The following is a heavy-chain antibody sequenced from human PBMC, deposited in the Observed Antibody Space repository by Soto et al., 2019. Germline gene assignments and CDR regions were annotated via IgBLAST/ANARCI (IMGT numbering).Heavy chain of an antibody. CDR1: GFTFVTYG. D-gene: IGHD3-3*01. Sequence: GGSLRLSCAASGFTFVTYGMRWGRHAPCRGREWVAIISYDGSNKYYADSVKGRFTISRDKSKSTLYLQMNSLRAEDTAVYYCAKDRLANPPYFYYYYGMDVWGQGTTVTVSS. V-gene: IGHV3-30*18. CDR3: AKDRLANPPYFYYYYGMDV. CDR2: ISYDGSNK. J-gene: IGHJ6*02.